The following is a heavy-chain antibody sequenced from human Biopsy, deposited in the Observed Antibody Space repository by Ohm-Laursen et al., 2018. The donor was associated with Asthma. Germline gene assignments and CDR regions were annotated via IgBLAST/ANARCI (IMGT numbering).Heavy chain of an antibody. V-gene: IGHV1-69*06. J-gene: IGHJ6*02. D-gene: IGHD6-13*01. Sequence: ASVKVSCKASGYTFRSYGVSWVRQAPGQGLEWMGGISPVFGSTNIAQKFQGRVTISADIFTKTAYLEVSSLRSDDTAVYYCASPSSSREILYYYYNMDIWGQGTTVTV. CDR2: ISPVFGST. CDR1: GYTFRSYG. CDR3: ASPSSSREILYYYYNMDI.